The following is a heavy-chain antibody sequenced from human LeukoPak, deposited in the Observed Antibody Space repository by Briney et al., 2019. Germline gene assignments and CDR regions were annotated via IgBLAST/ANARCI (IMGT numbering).Heavy chain of an antibody. CDR3: ARRRERTNAFDI. CDR2: ISGTGGST. Sequence: GGSLRLSCAASGFTFSRYAMSWVRQAPGKGLEWVSAISGTGGSTYYADSVKGRFTISRDNSKNTLYLQMNSLRAEDTAVYYCARRRERTNAFDIWGQGTMVTVSS. J-gene: IGHJ3*02. CDR1: GFTFSRYA. V-gene: IGHV3-23*01. D-gene: IGHD1-26*01.